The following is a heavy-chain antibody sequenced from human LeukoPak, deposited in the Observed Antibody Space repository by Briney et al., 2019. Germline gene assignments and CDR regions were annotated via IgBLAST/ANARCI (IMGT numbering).Heavy chain of an antibody. CDR2: IIPIFGTA. J-gene: IGHJ3*02. CDR3: ARGWELLQIAFDI. V-gene: IGHV1-69*13. CDR1: GGTFSSYA. D-gene: IGHD1-26*01. Sequence: SVKVSCKASGGTFSSYAISWVRQAPGQGLEWMGGIIPIFGTANYAQKFQGRVAITADESTSTAYMELSSLRSEDTAVYYCARGWELLQIAFDIWGQGTMVTVSS.